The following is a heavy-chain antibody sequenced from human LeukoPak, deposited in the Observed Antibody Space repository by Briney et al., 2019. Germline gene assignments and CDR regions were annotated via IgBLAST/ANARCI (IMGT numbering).Heavy chain of an antibody. CDR2: ISASGDST. CDR1: GFTFSSYG. V-gene: IGHV3-23*01. D-gene: IGHD3-22*01. Sequence: PGGSLRLSCASSGFTFSSYGMNWVRQAPGKGLEWLSGISASGDSTYYADSVKGRFTISRDNSKNTLYLQMNSLRAEDTAVYYCAKAVGGYYDSSGLFVYWGQGTLVTVSS. J-gene: IGHJ4*02. CDR3: AKAVGGYYDSSGLFVY.